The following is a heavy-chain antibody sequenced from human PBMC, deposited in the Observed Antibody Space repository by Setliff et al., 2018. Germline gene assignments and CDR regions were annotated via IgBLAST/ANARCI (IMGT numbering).Heavy chain of an antibody. D-gene: IGHD3-10*01. V-gene: IGHV4-34*01. J-gene: IGHJ6*03. Sequence: PSETLSLTCAVYGGSFSAYYWSWIRQPPGRGLEWIGEINHSGSTNHNPSRKSRVIISVDTSLNQVSLELSAVTAADTAVYYCARVPKIWVKGNYYSYYMDVWGQGTTVTVS. CDR1: GGSFSAYY. CDR3: ARVPKIWVKGNYYSYYMDV. CDR2: INHSGST.